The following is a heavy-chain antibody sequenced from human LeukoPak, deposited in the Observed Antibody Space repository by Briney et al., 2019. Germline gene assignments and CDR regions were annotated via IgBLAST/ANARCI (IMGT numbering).Heavy chain of an antibody. Sequence: GGSLRLSCAASGFTFTNAYMSWVRQAPGKGLEWVSAISGSGGSTYYADSVKGRFTISRDNSKNTLYLQMNSLRAEDTAVYYCAKLVARNWFDPWGQGTLVTVSS. CDR2: ISGSGGST. J-gene: IGHJ5*02. D-gene: IGHD3-10*01. CDR1: GFTFTNAY. V-gene: IGHV3-23*01. CDR3: AKLVARNWFDP.